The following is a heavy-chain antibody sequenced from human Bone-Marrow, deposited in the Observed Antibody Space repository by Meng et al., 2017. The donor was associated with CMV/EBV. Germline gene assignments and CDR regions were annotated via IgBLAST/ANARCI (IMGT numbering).Heavy chain of an antibody. CDR2: ISTYNGNA. J-gene: IGHJ5*02. V-gene: IGHV1-18*01. CDR3: ARDGGRRSAYAPYNWFDP. Sequence: ASVKVSCKASGYTFTTYGISWVRQAPGQGLEWMGWISTYNGNANYAQKVQGRVTLTRDTSTSTVYMELRSLTSDDTAVYYCARDGGRRSAYAPYNWFDPCGQGTPVTVSS. D-gene: IGHD3-16*01. CDR1: GYTFTTYG.